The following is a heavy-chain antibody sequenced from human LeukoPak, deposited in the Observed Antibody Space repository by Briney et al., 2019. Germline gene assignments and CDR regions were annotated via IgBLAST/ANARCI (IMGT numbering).Heavy chain of an antibody. V-gene: IGHV1-2*02. Sequence: ASVKVSCKASGYTFTGYYMHWVRQAPGQGLEWMGWINPNSGGTNYAQKFQGRVTMTRDTSISTAYMELSRLRSDDTAVYYCAREMSYSSSFGGGFDPWGQGTLVTVSS. D-gene: IGHD6-6*01. CDR1: GYTFTGYY. CDR2: INPNSGGT. CDR3: AREMSYSSSFGGGFDP. J-gene: IGHJ5*02.